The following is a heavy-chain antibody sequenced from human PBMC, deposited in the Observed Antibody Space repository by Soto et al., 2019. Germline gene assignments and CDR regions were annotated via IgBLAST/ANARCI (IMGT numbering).Heavy chain of an antibody. CDR1: GYTFTNYY. V-gene: IGHV1-46*01. D-gene: IGHD3-22*01. CDR3: ARDAGSDYYDRSVYPTYYFDY. CDR2: INPSGGRT. J-gene: IGHJ4*02. Sequence: QVQLVQSGAEVKKPGASVKVSCKASGYTFTNYYIHWVRQAPGQGLEWMGMINPSGGRTNSAQRFQARVIMTRDTSTTTVYMELSSLKSEDTAVYYCARDAGSDYYDRSVYPTYYFDYWGQGTLVTVSS.